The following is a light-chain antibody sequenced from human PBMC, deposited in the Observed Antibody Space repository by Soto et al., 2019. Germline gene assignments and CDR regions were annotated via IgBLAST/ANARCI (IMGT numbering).Light chain of an antibody. CDR3: QQYGSSRT. CDR2: GVS. V-gene: IGKV3-20*01. J-gene: IGKJ1*01. CDR1: QSVSSSY. Sequence: EIVLTQSPGTLSLSPGERATLSCRASQSVSSSYLAWYQQKPGQAPRLLIYGVSSRATGLPDRFSGSGSGTDFTLTITRLKPEDFAVYYCQQYGSSRTFGQGTKVEIK.